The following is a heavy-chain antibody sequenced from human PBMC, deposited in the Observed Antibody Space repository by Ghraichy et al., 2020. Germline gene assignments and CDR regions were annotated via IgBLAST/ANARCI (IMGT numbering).Heavy chain of an antibody. CDR3: ARHRSFDYYYGMDV. CDR2: IGTAGDT. V-gene: IGHV3-13*01. CDR1: GFTFSSYD. J-gene: IGHJ6*02. D-gene: IGHD2-15*01. Sequence: GGSLRLSCAASGFTFSSYDMHWVRQATGKGLEWVSAIGTAGDTYYPGSVKGRFTISRENAKNSLYLQMNSLRAGDTAVYYCARHRSFDYYYGMDVWGQGTTVTVSS.